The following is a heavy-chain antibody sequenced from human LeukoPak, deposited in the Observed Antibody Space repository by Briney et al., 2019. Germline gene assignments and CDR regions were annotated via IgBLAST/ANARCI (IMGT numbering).Heavy chain of an antibody. Sequence: SETLSLTCTVSGGSISSYYWSWIRQPPGKGLEWIGYIYYSGSTNYNPSLKSRVTISVDTSKNQFSLKLSSVTAADTAVYYCAREWAGSDYYGMDVWGQGTTVTVSS. V-gene: IGHV4-59*01. J-gene: IGHJ6*02. CDR3: AREWAGSDYYGMDV. CDR1: GGSISSYY. D-gene: IGHD1-26*01. CDR2: IYYSGST.